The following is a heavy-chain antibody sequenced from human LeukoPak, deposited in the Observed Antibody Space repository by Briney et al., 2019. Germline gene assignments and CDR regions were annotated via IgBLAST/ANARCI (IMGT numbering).Heavy chain of an antibody. CDR3: ARFGVQFGEVNYPWFDP. CDR1: GGSFSGYY. V-gene: IGHV4-34*01. D-gene: IGHD3-10*01. CDR2: INHSGST. Sequence: SETLSLTCAVYGGSFSGYYWSWIRQPPGKGLEWIGEINHSGSTNYNPSLKSRVTISVDTSKNQFSLKLSSVTAADTAVYYCARFGVQFGEVNYPWFDPWGQGTLVTVSS. J-gene: IGHJ5*02.